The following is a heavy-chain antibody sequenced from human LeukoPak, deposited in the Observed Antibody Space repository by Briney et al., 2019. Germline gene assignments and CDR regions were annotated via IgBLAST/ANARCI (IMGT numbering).Heavy chain of an antibody. J-gene: IGHJ4*02. D-gene: IGHD3-22*01. V-gene: IGHV4-34*01. CDR2: INHSGST. CDR3: ARGDSSGYSPY. CDR1: GGSFSGYY. Sequence: SETLSLTCAVYGGSFSGYYWSWIGQPPGKGLEWIGEINHSGSTNYNPSLKSRVTISVDTSKNQFSLKLSSVTAADTAVYYCARGDSSGYSPYWGQGTLVTVSS.